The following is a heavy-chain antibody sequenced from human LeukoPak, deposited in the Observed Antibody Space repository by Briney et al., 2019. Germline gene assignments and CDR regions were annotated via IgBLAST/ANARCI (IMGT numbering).Heavy chain of an antibody. CDR3: AREWGSSPHGFDP. J-gene: IGHJ5*02. D-gene: IGHD6-13*01. CDR2: INPNSGGT. Sequence: ASVKVSCKASGYTFTDYYMDWVRQAPGQGLEWMGWINPNSGGTNYPQKFQGRVTMTRDTSTSTAYMELRSLRSDDTAVYYCAREWGSSPHGFDPWGQGTLVTVSS. V-gene: IGHV1-2*02. CDR1: GYTFTDYY.